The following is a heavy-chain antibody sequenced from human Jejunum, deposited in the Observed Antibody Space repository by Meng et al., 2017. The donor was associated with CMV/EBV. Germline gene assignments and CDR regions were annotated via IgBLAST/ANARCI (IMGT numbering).Heavy chain of an antibody. CDR3: ARDPLLNSNFHPLEY. CDR2: ISAYNSNT. J-gene: IGHJ4*02. CDR1: DYTFTNYG. V-gene: IGHV1-18*01. D-gene: IGHD4-11*01. Sequence: DYTFTNYGISWVRRAPGQGFEWMGWISAYNSNTNYAEKFQGRVTLSTDTSTNTAYMDLTNLRSDDTAVYFCARDPLLNSNFHPLEYWGQGTLVTVSS.